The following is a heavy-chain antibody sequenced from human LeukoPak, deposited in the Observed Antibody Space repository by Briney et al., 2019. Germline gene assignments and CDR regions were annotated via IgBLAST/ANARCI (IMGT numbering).Heavy chain of an antibody. D-gene: IGHD1-7*01. J-gene: IGHJ4*02. Sequence: TGGSLRLSCAASGYTFGDYGMSRVRQVPGKGLEWVSGTNRRGDITGYADFVKGRFTISRDNAKNSLYLQMNSLRVEDTALYHCARKGLGGELGGFDSWGQGTLVTVSS. V-gene: IGHV3-20*01. CDR2: TNRRGDIT. CDR1: GYTFGDYG. CDR3: ARKGLGGELGGFDS.